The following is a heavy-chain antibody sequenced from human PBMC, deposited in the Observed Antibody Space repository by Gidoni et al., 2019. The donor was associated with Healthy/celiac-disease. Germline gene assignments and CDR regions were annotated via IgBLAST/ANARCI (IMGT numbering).Heavy chain of an antibody. V-gene: IGHV1-69*04. CDR1: GGTFSSYA. D-gene: IGHD2-8*01. CDR3: ARAEQTYEWVVSWFDP. CDR2: IIPIFGIA. Sequence: QVQLVQSGAEVKKPGASVKVSCKASGGTFSSYAISWVRQAPGQGLEWMGRIIPIFGIANYAQKFQGRVTITADKSTSTAYMELSSLRSEDTAVYYCARAEQTYEWVVSWFDPWGQGTLVTVSS. J-gene: IGHJ5*02.